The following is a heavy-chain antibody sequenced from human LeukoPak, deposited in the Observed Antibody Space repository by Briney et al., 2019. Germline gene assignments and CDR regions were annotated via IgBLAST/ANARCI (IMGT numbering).Heavy chain of an antibody. CDR1: GGSISSGSYY. J-gene: IGHJ6*03. Sequence: PSQTLSLTCTVSGGSISSGSYYWSWIRQPAGKGLEWIGRIYTSGSTNYNPSLKSRVTISADKSKNQVSLKLTSVTAADTAVYYCARLPVIVGAALEYYYYYMDVWGQGTTVTVSS. D-gene: IGHD1-26*01. V-gene: IGHV4-61*02. CDR2: IYTSGST. CDR3: ARLPVIVGAALEYYYYYMDV.